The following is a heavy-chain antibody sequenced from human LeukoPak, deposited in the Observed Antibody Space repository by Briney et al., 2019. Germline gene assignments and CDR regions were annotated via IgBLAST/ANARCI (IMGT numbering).Heavy chain of an antibody. D-gene: IGHD1-26*01. V-gene: IGHV4-61*02. CDR3: AREGADRYY. Sequence: SQTLSLTCTVSGGSISSGTYYWTWIRQPAGKGLEWIGRIYTSGSTTYNPSLKSRVTTSLDTSKNQFSLRLTSVTAADTAVYYCAREGADRYYWGQGTLVTVSS. CDR2: IYTSGST. CDR1: GGSISSGTYY. J-gene: IGHJ4*02.